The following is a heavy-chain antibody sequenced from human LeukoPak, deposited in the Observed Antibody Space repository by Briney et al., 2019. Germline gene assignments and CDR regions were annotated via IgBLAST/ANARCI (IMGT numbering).Heavy chain of an antibody. CDR3: ATRFNYYDSSGYYPDAFDI. CDR2: FDPEDGET. J-gene: IGHJ3*02. D-gene: IGHD3-22*01. CDR1: GYTLTELS. V-gene: IGHV1-24*01. Sequence: ASVKVSCKVSGYTLTELSMHWVRQAPGKGLEWMGGFDPEDGETIYAQKFQGRVTMTEDTSTDTAYMELSSLRSEDTAVYYCATRFNYYDSSGYYPDAFDIWGQGTMVTVSS.